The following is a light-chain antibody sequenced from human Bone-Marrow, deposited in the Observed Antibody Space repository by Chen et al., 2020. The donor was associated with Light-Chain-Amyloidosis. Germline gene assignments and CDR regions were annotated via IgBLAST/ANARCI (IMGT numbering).Light chain of an antibody. V-gene: IGKV1-33*01. CDR3: QQDDSRALT. Sequence: DIQMTQSPSSLSASVGDRVTITCPANQDIDNYLNWYQQKPGKDPNLLIYDASNLETGVPSRFSGRGSGTHVTLTICSLQPEDCATDFCQQDDSRALTYGGGTKIETK. CDR2: DAS. CDR1: QDIDNY. J-gene: IGKJ4*01.